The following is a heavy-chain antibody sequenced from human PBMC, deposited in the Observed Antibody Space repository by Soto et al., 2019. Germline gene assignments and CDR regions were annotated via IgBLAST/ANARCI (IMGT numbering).Heavy chain of an antibody. CDR2: IYWDDDK. CDR1: GFSLSTSGVG. V-gene: IGHV2-5*02. D-gene: IGHD5-12*01. Sequence: QITLKESGPTLVKPTQTLTLTCTFSGFSLSTSGVGVGWIRQPPGKALEWLALIYWDDDKRYSPSLKSRLTIXKXTSKNQVVLTMTNMDPVDTATYYCARPNGYNPYFDYWGQGTLVTVSS. CDR3: ARPNGYNPYFDY. J-gene: IGHJ4*02.